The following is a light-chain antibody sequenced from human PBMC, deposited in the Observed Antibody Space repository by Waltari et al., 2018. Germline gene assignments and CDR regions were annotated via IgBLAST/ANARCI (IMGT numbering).Light chain of an antibody. CDR2: KAS. V-gene: IGKV1-5*03. CDR3: QQYNSYVT. J-gene: IGKJ2*01. CDR1: QSISSW. Sequence: DIQMTQSPSTLSASVGDRVTITCRASQSISSWLAWYQQKPGKAPKRLIYKASSLESGVPSRFSGSGSGTEFTLTISSLQPDDFATYYCQQYNSYVTFGQGTKLEIK.